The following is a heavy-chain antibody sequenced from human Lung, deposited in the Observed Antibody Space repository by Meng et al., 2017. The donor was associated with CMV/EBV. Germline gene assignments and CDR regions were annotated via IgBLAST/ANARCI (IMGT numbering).Heavy chain of an antibody. CDR3: ARVPLFATGGGLDF. J-gene: IGHJ4*02. V-gene: IGHV4-4*02. D-gene: IGHD1-14*01. CDR2: IYHSGTT. CDR1: GGSISTTNW. Sequence: SXTXSLXXAVSGGSISTTNWWTWVRQPPGKGLEWIGEIYHSGTTNLNPSLKGRVTLSVDKSKKHFSLNVTSVTAADTAIYYCARVPLFATGGGLDFWGQGTXVTVAS.